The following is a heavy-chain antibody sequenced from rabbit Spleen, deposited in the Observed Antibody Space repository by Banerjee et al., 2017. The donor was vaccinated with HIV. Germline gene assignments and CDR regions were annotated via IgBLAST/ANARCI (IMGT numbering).Heavy chain of an antibody. CDR2: IESGSSGFT. Sequence: QSLEESGGDLVKPGASLTLTCTASGVSFSSNVYMCWVRQAPGKGLEWIACIESGSSGFTYHASWAKGRHTISKTSSTTVTLQMTSLTAADTATYFCARDTGSSFSSYGMDLWGQGTLVTVS. V-gene: IGHV1S40*01. J-gene: IGHJ6*01. CDR3: ARDTGSSFSSYGMDL. D-gene: IGHD8-1*01. CDR1: GVSFSSNVY.